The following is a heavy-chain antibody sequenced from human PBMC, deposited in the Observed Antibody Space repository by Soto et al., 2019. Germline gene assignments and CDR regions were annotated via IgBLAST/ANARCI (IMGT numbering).Heavy chain of an antibody. V-gene: IGHV1-2*02. CDR2: INPNSGVT. Sequence: QVQLVQSGAEVKKPGASVKVSCKASRYTFTDYYMHWVRQSPGQGLEWMGWINPNSGVTKFPQKFQGRASMTRDTSISTVYMELSRLTSDDTAVYYCARAGLTTLELATAYWGQGTLVTVSS. CDR3: ARAGLTTLELATAY. J-gene: IGHJ4*02. CDR1: RYTFTDYY. D-gene: IGHD5-18*01.